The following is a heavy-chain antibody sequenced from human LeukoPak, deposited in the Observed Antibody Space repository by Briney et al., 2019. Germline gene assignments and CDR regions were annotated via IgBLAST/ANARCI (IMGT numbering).Heavy chain of an antibody. CDR1: GGSISSYY. D-gene: IGHD1-26*01. Sequence: SETLSLTCTVAGGSISSYYWSWIRQPPGKGLEWIGYIYYSGSTNYNPSLKSRVTISVDTSKNQFFLKLSSVTAADTAVYYCAREVGATNWDNWFDPWGQGTLVTVSS. V-gene: IGHV4-59*01. J-gene: IGHJ5*02. CDR2: IYYSGST. CDR3: AREVGATNWDNWFDP.